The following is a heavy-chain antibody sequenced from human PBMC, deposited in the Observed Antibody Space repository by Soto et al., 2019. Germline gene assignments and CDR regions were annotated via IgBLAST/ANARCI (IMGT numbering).Heavy chain of an antibody. J-gene: IGHJ4*02. D-gene: IGHD3-3*01. CDR3: AKTITTIGVSSTGRGALLDN. CDR1: GFTFSVFG. Sequence: QVQLVESGGVVVQPGRSLRLSCAASGFTFSVFGMHWVRQAPGKGLEWVAVISNDGNSEHYADSVKGRFTISRDNSKNTCYLQMNSLSVEDTAVYYCAKTITTIGVSSTGRGALLDNWGQGILVSVSS. CDR2: ISNDGNSE. V-gene: IGHV3-30*18.